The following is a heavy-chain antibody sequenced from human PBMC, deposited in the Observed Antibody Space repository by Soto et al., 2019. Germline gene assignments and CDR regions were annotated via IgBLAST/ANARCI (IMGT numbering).Heavy chain of an antibody. CDR1: GFTFSSYS. Sequence: GGSLRLSCAASGFTFSSYSMNWVRQAPGKGLEWVSSITSSSSYIYYADSLKGRFTISRDNAKNSLYLQMNSLRAEDTAVYYCARPIEGVVIDGVAFDIWGQGTMVTVSS. V-gene: IGHV3-21*01. CDR2: ITSSSSYI. J-gene: IGHJ3*02. CDR3: ARPIEGVVIDGVAFDI. D-gene: IGHD3-22*01.